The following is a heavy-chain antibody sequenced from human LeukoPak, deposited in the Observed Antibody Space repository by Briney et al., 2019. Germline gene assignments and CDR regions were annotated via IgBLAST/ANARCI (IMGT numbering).Heavy chain of an antibody. D-gene: IGHD1-14*01. CDR2: IDWDDDK. Sequence: SGPTLVNPTQTLTLTCTFSGFSLSTTGMRVSWIRQPPGKALEWLARIDWDDDKIYSTSLKTRLTISKDTSKNQVVLTMTNMAPVDTATYYGARTTPTGYVDYWGQGTLVTVSS. J-gene: IGHJ4*02. CDR1: GFSLSTTGMR. CDR3: ARTTPTGYVDY. V-gene: IGHV2-70*04.